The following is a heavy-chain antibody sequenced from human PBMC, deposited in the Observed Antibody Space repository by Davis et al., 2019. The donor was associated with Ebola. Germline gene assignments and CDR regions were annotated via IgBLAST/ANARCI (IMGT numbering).Heavy chain of an antibody. CDR1: GYTFTGYY. CDR2: INPNSGGT. V-gene: IGHV1-2*04. J-gene: IGHJ5*02. CDR3: ARAITMIVAESWFDP. D-gene: IGHD3-22*01. Sequence: ASVKVSCKASGYTFTGYYMHWVRQAPGQGLEWMGWINPNSGGTNYAQKFQGWVTMTRDTSISTAYMELRSLRSDDTAVYYCARAITMIVAESWFDPWGQGTLVTVSS.